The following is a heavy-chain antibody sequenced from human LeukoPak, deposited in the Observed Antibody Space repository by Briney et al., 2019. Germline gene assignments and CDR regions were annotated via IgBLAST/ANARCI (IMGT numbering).Heavy chain of an antibody. V-gene: IGHV3-21*01. J-gene: IGHJ6*04. CDR1: GFTFNSYS. D-gene: IGHD3-10*02. CDR2: INSGNSNI. Sequence: PGGSLRLSCAASGFTFNSYSMNWVRQAPGKGLEWVSSINSGNSNIYYADSVRGRFTISRDNAKNSLYLQMSSLRAEDTAVYYCAELGITMIGGVWGKGTTVTISS. CDR3: AELGITMIGGV.